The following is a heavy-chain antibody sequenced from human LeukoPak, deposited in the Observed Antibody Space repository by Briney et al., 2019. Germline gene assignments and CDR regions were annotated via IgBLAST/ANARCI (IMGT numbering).Heavy chain of an antibody. J-gene: IGHJ4*02. D-gene: IGHD3-16*02. CDR3: ARENDYVWGSYRSPPDY. Sequence: GGSLRLSCAASGFTFSSYAMSWVRQAPGKGLEWVSAISGSGGSTYYADSVKGRFTISRDNSKNTLYLQMNSLRAEDTAVYYCARENDYVWGSYRSPPDYWGQGTLVTVSS. CDR2: ISGSGGST. CDR1: GFTFSSYA. V-gene: IGHV3-23*01.